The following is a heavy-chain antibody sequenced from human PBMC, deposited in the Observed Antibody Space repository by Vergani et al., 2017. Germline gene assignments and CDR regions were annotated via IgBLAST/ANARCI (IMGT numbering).Heavy chain of an antibody. CDR3: AREITMVRGVSDY. CDR1: GGSISSSSYY. D-gene: IGHD3-10*01. Sequence: QLQLQESGPGLVKPSETLSLTCTVSGGSISSSSYYWGWIRQPPGKGLEWIGSIYYSGSTYYNPSLKSRVTISVDTSKNQFSLKLSSVTAADTAVYYCAREITMVRGVSDYWGQGTLVTVSS. J-gene: IGHJ4*02. CDR2: IYYSGST. V-gene: IGHV4-39*07.